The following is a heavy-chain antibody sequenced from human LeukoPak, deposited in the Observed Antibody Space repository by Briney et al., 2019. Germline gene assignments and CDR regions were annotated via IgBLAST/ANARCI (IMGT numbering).Heavy chain of an antibody. CDR2: IIPIFGTA. CDR1: GGTFSSYA. Sequence: SVKVSCKASGGTFSSYAISWVRQAPGQGLEWMGGIIPIFGTANYAQKFQARVTITADRSTSTAYMELSSLRSEDTALYYCASFNVRGSSIVYYYMDVWGKGTTVTVSS. V-gene: IGHV1-69*06. CDR3: ASFNVRGSSIVYYYMDV. J-gene: IGHJ6*03. D-gene: IGHD3-16*02.